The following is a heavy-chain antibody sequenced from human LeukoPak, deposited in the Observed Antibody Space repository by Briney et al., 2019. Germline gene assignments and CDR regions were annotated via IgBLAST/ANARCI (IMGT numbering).Heavy chain of an antibody. J-gene: IGHJ4*02. CDR1: GASVSSHY. Sequence: SETLSLTCTVSGASVSSHYWSWIRQPPGKGLEWIGYVSYSGGTNYNPSLKSWVTISLDTSKDQFSLRLNSVTPADTAVYYCARLSTYYDSWSPLDYWGQGTLVTVSS. V-gene: IGHV4-59*02. D-gene: IGHD3-3*01. CDR3: ARLSTYYDSWSPLDY. CDR2: VSYSGGT.